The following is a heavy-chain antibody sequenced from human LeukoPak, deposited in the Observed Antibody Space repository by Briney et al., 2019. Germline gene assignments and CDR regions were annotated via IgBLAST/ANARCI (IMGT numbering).Heavy chain of an antibody. Sequence: GGSLRLSCAASGFTFDDYAMHWVRQAPGKGLEWVSGISWNSGSIGYADSVKGRFTISRDNAKNSLYLQMNSLRAEDTALYYCAKEGQQLVRDYYYYYMDAWGKGTTVTVSS. CDR1: GFTFDDYA. V-gene: IGHV3-9*01. D-gene: IGHD6-13*01. J-gene: IGHJ6*03. CDR3: AKEGQQLVRDYYYYYMDA. CDR2: ISWNSGSI.